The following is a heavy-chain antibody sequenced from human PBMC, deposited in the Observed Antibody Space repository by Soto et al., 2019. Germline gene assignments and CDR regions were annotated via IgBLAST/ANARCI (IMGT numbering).Heavy chain of an antibody. CDR2: IYQSGVT. J-gene: IGHJ5*02. Sequence: LSLTCNMSGDSYSISTYSWSWIRQPPGKALQWIGFIYQSGVTSYNPSPASRVSISLDRSNNQCSLKLKSVTAADTAVYFCAGMPYTSGLRFDPWGPGTLVTVSS. CDR3: AGMPYTSGLRFDP. CDR1: GDSYSISTYS. V-gene: IGHV4-30-2*01. D-gene: IGHD6-19*01.